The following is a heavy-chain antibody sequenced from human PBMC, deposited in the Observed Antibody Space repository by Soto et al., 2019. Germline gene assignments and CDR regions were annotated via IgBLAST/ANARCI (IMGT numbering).Heavy chain of an antibody. Sequence: GGALRLSCAASGFSFNDHFMDWVRQAPGKGLEWVGRIKNKANSYTTEYAASVKGRFTISRDESKNSLYLQMNSLKTEDTAVYYCATGFSENALYHLDYWGQGTLVTVSS. D-gene: IGHD3-16*01. CDR2: IKNKANSYTT. J-gene: IGHJ4*02. CDR1: GFSFNDHF. V-gene: IGHV3-72*01. CDR3: ATGFSENALYHLDY.